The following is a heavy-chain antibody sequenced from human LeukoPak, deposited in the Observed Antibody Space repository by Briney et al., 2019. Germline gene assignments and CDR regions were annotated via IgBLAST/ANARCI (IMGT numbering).Heavy chain of an antibody. V-gene: IGHV1-2*02. CDR1: GYTFTGYY. CDR2: INPNSGGT. J-gene: IGHJ6*03. D-gene: IGHD3-3*01. Sequence: ASVKVSCXASGYTFTGYYMHWVRQAPGQGLEWMGWINPNSGGTNYAQKFQGRVTMTRDTSISTAYMELSRLRSDDTAVYYCARLSGYFPDYYYYYMDVWGKGTTVTVSS. CDR3: ARLSGYFPDYYYYYMDV.